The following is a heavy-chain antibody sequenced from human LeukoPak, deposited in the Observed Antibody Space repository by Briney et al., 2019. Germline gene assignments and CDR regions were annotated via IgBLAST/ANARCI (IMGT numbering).Heavy chain of an antibody. J-gene: IGHJ4*02. CDR2: ISGSGGST. Sequence: GGSLRLSCAASGFTFSSYAMSWVRQAPGKGLEWVSAISGSGGSTYYADSVKGRFTISRDNSKNTLYLQMNSLRAEDTAVYYCARVWAAPMLSYDSSGSLGYWGQGTLVTVSS. CDR1: GFTFSSYA. V-gene: IGHV3-23*01. CDR3: ARVWAAPMLSYDSSGSLGY. D-gene: IGHD3-22*01.